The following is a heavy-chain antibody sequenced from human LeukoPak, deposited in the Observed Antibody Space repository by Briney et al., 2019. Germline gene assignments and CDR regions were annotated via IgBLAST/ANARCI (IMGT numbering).Heavy chain of an antibody. CDR2: ISTSSDKI. J-gene: IGHJ4*02. CDR3: ARDTDFDY. Sequence: GGSLRLSCAASGFTFSSYSMNWVRQAPGKGLEWVSCISTSSDKIYYADSVKGRFTISRGNAKNSLYLQMKSLRAEDTAVYFCARDTDFDYWGQGTLVTVSS. CDR1: GFTFSSYS. V-gene: IGHV3-21*06.